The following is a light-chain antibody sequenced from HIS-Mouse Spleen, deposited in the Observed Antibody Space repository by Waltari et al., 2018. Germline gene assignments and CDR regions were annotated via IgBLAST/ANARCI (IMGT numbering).Light chain of an antibody. V-gene: IGLV1-47*01. CDR2: RNN. CDR3: AAWDDSLSGPWV. CDR1: SSNIGSNY. J-gene: IGLJ3*02. Sequence: QSVLPQPPSASRTPGQRVPIPCSGSSSNIGSNYVYWYHQLPGTAPKLLIYRNNQRPAGVPDRFSGAKSGTSASLAISGLRSEDGADYYCAAWDDSLSGPWVFGGGTKLTVL.